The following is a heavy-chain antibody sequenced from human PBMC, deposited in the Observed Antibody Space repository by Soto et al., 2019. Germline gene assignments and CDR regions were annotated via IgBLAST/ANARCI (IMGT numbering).Heavy chain of an antibody. V-gene: IGHV3-23*01. Sequence: GGSLRLSCAASGFTFSSYAMSWVRQAPGKGLEWVSAISGSGGSTYYADSVKGRFTISRDNSKNTLYLQMNSLRAEDTAVYYCAKDLRDTSAIRTSVYFDYWGQGTLVTVSS. J-gene: IGHJ4*02. CDR2: ISGSGGST. D-gene: IGHD2-2*01. CDR3: AKDLRDTSAIRTSVYFDY. CDR1: GFTFSSYA.